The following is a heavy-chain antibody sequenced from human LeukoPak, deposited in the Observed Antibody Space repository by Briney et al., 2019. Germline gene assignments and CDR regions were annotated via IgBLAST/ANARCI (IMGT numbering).Heavy chain of an antibody. CDR2: IYYSGST. V-gene: IGHV4-59*12. CDR1: GGSISSYY. D-gene: IGHD3-22*01. CDR3: VHYYDSSGRGY. Sequence: SETLSLTCTVSGGSISSYYWSWIRQPPGKGLEWIGYIYYSGSTNYNPSLKSRVTISVDKSKNQFSLKLSSVTAADTAVYYCVHYYDSSGRGYWGQGTLVAVSS. J-gene: IGHJ4*02.